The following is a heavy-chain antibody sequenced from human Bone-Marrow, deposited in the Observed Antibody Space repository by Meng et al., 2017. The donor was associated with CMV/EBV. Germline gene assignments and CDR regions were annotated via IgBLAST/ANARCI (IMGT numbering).Heavy chain of an antibody. CDR1: GFTFSSYS. Sequence: GGSLRLSCAGSGFTFSSYSMNWVRQAPGKGLEWVSSVSSSSSYIYYADSLKGRFTTSRDNAKNSLYLQMDSLTAEDTGVYYCAREKGTGEVVGATGNCDFCGQGTLVTVSS. CDR3: AREKGTGEVVGATGNCDF. J-gene: IGHJ4*02. V-gene: IGHV3-21*01. D-gene: IGHD1-26*01. CDR2: VSSSSSYI.